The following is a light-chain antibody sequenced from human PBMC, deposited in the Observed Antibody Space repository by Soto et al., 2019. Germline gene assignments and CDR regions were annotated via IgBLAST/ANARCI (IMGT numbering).Light chain of an antibody. CDR3: QQYGSSPPA. CDR1: QSVSSSY. J-gene: IGKJ3*01. CDR2: GAS. V-gene: IGKV3-20*01. Sequence: EIVLTQSPGTLSLSPGERATLSCRASQSVSSSYLAWYQQKPGQAPRLLIYGASSRATGIPDRFSGSGSGTDFTLTISRLEPEDFAVYYCQQYGSSPPAFGPGNKVDLK.